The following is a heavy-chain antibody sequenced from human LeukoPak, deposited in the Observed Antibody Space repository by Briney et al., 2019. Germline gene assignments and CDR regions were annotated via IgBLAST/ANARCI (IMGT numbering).Heavy chain of an antibody. CDR1: GGSFSGYY. J-gene: IGHJ5*02. V-gene: IGHV4-34*01. CDR3: ARALPRYDILTGYYIGGWFDP. CDR2: INHSGST. D-gene: IGHD3-9*01. Sequence: SETLSLTCAVYGGSFSGYYWSWIRRPPGKGLEWIGEINHSGSTNYNPSLKSRVTISVDTSKNQFSLKLSSVTAADTAVYYCARALPRYDILTGYYIGGWFDPWGQGTLVTVSS.